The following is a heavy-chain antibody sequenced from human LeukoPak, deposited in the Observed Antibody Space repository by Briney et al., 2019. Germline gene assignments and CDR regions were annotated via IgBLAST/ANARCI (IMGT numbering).Heavy chain of an antibody. CDR2: IHHRGGT. CDR1: GGSISRDNW. V-gene: IGHV4-4*02. Sequence: SETLSLTCAVSGGSISRDNWWSWVRQPPGKRLEWIGEIHHRGGTNYNPSLQSRVTISVDKSNNHFSLRLTSVTAADTAVYYCARGVRGPPDYWGQGTLVTASS. CDR3: ARGVRGPPDY. J-gene: IGHJ4*02. D-gene: IGHD3-10*01.